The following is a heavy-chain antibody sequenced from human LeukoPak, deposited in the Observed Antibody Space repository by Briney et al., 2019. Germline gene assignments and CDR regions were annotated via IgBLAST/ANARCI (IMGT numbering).Heavy chain of an antibody. V-gene: IGHV4-34*01. CDR1: GGSFSGYF. Sequence: SETLSLTCDVYGGSFSGYFWSWIRQPPGKGLEWIGEINHSGSTNYNPSLKSRVTISVDTSKNQFSLKVSSVTAADTAVYYCAGGRLGSTRYYHWGQGTQVTVSS. J-gene: IGHJ5*02. CDR3: AGGRLGSTRYYH. CDR2: INHSGST. D-gene: IGHD6-13*01.